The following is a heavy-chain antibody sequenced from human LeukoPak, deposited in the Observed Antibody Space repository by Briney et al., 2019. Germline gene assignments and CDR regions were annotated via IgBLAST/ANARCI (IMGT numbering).Heavy chain of an antibody. CDR2: IYYTGST. J-gene: IGHJ4*02. Sequence: SQTLSLTCAVSGGSISRSGYSWSWIRQPPGKGLDWIAYIYYTGSTYYNPSLKSRVTISLDTSKNQFSLKLTSVTAADTAVYYCARDLMGASHFDYWGQGTLVTVSS. V-gene: IGHV4-30-4*07. CDR3: ARDLMGASHFDY. CDR1: GGSISRSGYS. D-gene: IGHD4/OR15-4a*01.